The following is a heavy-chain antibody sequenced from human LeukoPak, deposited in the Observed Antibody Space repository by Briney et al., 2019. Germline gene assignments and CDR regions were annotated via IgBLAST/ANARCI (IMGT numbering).Heavy chain of an antibody. D-gene: IGHD6-19*01. CDR1: GYGFNNFW. J-gene: IGHJ4*02. V-gene: IGHV5-51*01. CDR3: ARRPHSSGWTYYFDY. Sequence: GESLQISCKGSGYGFNNFWIGWVRQMPGKGLEWMGIIYPGDSDIRYSPSFQGQVTISADKSISTAYLQWSSLKASDTAVYYCARRPHSSGWTYYFDYWGQGTMVTVSS. CDR2: IYPGDSDI.